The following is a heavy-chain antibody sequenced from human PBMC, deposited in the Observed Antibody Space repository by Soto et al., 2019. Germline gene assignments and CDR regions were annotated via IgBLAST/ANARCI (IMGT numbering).Heavy chain of an antibody. CDR2: IWYDGSNK. CDR3: ARDPGYCSGGSCYQSVYYFDH. V-gene: IGHV3-33*01. CDR1: GFTFSSYG. Sequence: GGSLRLSCAASGFTFSSYGMHWVRQAPGKGLEWVAVIWYDGSNKYYADSVKGRFTISRDNSKNTLYLQMNSLRAEDTAVYYCARDPGYCSGGSCYQSVYYFDHWGQGTLVTVSS. D-gene: IGHD2-15*01. J-gene: IGHJ4*02.